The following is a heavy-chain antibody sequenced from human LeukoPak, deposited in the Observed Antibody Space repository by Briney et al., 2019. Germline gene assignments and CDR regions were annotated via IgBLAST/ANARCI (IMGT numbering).Heavy chain of an antibody. V-gene: IGHV3-23*01. Sequence: QPGGSLRLSCAASGFTFSSYAMSWVRQAPGKGLEWVSAISGSGGSTYYADSVKGRFTIPRDNSKNTLYLQMNSLRAEDTAVYYCAKEGPSPHYVWGSYRPNYFDYWGQGTLVTVSS. CDR2: ISGSGGST. CDR1: GFTFSSYA. CDR3: AKEGPSPHYVWGSYRPNYFDY. D-gene: IGHD3-16*02. J-gene: IGHJ4*02.